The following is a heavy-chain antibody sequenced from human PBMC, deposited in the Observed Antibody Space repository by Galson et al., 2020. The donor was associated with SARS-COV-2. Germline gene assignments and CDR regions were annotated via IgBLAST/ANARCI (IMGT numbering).Heavy chain of an antibody. D-gene: IGHD3-10*01. CDR3: ARGVTMVQGVKAQSAEYFQH. J-gene: IGHJ1*01. V-gene: IGHV1-2*04. CDR2: INPNSGGT. Sequence: ASVKVSCKASGYTFTGYYMHWVRQASGQGLEWMGWINPNSGGTNYAQKFQGWVTMTRDTSISTAYMELSRLRSDDTAVYYCARGVTMVQGVKAQSAEYFQHWGQGTLVTVSS. CDR1: GYTFTGYY.